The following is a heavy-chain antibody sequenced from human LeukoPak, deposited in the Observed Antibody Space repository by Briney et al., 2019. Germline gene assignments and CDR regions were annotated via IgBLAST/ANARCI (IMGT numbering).Heavy chain of an antibody. J-gene: IGHJ6*02. CDR1: GYTFTGYY. CDR3: ARVYDYSSAHGMDV. Sequence: ASVKVSCKASGYTFTGYYMHWVRQAPGQGLEWMGWINAGNGNTKYSEKFQGRVTIIRDTSASTAYMGLSSLRSEDTAVYYCARVYDYSSAHGMDVWGQGTTVIVSS. CDR2: INAGNGNT. D-gene: IGHD3-10*01. V-gene: IGHV1/OR15-3*02.